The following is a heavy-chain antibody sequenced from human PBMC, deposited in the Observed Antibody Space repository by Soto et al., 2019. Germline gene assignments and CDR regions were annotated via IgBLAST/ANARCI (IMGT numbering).Heavy chain of an antibody. CDR3: AREFYDDY. V-gene: IGHV3-30-3*01. CDR1: GFTFSSYA. J-gene: IGHJ4*02. Sequence: QVQLVESGGGVVQPGRSLRLSCAASGFTFSSYAMHWVRQAPGKGLEWVAVISYDGSNKYYADSVKGRFTISRDNSKNTRDLQMNSRRAEDTAVYYCAREFYDDYWGQGTLVTVSS. D-gene: IGHD3-16*01. CDR2: ISYDGSNK.